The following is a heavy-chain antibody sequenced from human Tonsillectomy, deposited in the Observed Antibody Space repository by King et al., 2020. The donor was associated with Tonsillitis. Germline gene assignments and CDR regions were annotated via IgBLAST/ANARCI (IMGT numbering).Heavy chain of an antibody. CDR1: GFSLSTSGVG. CDR3: AHRGSGVVLSY. CDR2: IYCDDVK. Sequence: TLNESGPTLVKPTQTLTLTCTFSGFSLSTSGVGVGCIRQPPAKSLEWLALIYCDDVKRYSPSLKSRLTITKDTSKNQDVLTMTNMDPVDTATYYCAHRGSGVVLSYWGQGTLVTVSS. D-gene: IGHD2/OR15-2a*01. J-gene: IGHJ4*02. V-gene: IGHV2-5*02.